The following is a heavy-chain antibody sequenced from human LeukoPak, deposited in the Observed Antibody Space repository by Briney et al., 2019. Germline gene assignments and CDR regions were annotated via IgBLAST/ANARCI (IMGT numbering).Heavy chain of an antibody. CDR2: IYSDNT. D-gene: IGHD3-22*01. Sequence: GGSLRLSCTVSGFTVSSNSMSWVRQAPGKGLEWVSFIYSDNTHYSDSVKGRFTISRDNSKNTLYLQMNSLRAEDTAVYYCAKGPTPLYSSGPDYWGQGTLVTASS. CDR1: GFTVSSNS. CDR3: AKGPTPLYSSGPDY. V-gene: IGHV3-53*01. J-gene: IGHJ4*02.